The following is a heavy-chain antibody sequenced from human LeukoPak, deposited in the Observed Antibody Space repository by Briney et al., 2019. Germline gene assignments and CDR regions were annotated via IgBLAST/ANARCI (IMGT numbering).Heavy chain of an antibody. CDR1: GFTFSSYW. Sequence: GGSLGLSCAASGFTFSSYWMSWVRQAPGKGLEWVANIKQEGSEKYYVDSVKGRFTISRDNAKNSLYLQMNSLRAEDTAVYYCASGGHSFDYWGQGTLVTVSS. CDR2: IKQEGSEK. D-gene: IGHD4-23*01. CDR3: ASGGHSFDY. V-gene: IGHV3-7*01. J-gene: IGHJ4*02.